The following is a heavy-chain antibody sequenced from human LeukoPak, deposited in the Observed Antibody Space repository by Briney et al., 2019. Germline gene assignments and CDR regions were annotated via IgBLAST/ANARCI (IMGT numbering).Heavy chain of an antibody. V-gene: IGHV4-34*01. J-gene: IGHJ4*02. Sequence: SETLSLTCAVSGVSFSGYYWSWIRQPPGKGLEWIGEIKHSGIIHYNPSLKSRVTISVDRSKNQFSLRLSSVTGADTAVYYCARGVVRGGILEWLLCWVQGTLVAVCS. CDR3: ARGVVRGGILEWLLC. CDR2: IKHSGII. CDR1: GVSFSGYY. D-gene: IGHD3-3*01.